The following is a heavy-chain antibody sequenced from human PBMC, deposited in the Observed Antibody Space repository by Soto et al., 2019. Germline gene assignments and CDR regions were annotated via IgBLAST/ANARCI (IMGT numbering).Heavy chain of an antibody. D-gene: IGHD3-16*01. CDR2: IYYSGST. Sequence: PSETLSLTCTVSSAPVSSTTYTWGWIRQPPGKGLEWVGYIYYSGSTNYNPSLKSRVTISVDTSKNQFSLKLSSVTAADTAVYYCARRWGTTFDYWGQGTLVTVSS. CDR1: SAPVSSTTYT. V-gene: IGHV4-61*05. J-gene: IGHJ4*02. CDR3: ARRWGTTFDY.